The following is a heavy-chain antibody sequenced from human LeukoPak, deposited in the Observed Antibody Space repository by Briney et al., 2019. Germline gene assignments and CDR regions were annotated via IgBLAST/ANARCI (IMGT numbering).Heavy chain of an antibody. V-gene: IGHV4-34*01. J-gene: IGHJ6*03. CDR2: INHSGST. Sequence: PSETLSLTCAVYGGSFSGYYWSWIRQPPGKGLEWIGEINHSGSTNYNPSLKSRVTISVDTSKNQFSLKLSSVTAADTAVYYCARGYSSSWYSSWYYYYYMDAWGKGTTVTVFS. CDR1: GGSFSGYY. CDR3: ARGYSSSWYSSWYYYYYMDA. D-gene: IGHD6-13*01.